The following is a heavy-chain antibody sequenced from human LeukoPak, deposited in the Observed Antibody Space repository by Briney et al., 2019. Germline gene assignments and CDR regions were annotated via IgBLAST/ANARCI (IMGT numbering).Heavy chain of an antibody. CDR2: IKPNSGGT. CDR1: GYTFTGYY. D-gene: IGHD3-10*01. Sequence: ASVKVSCKASGYTFTGYYMHWVRQAPGQGREWMGWIKPNSGGTNYAQKFQGRVTMTRDTSISTAYMELSGLRSEDTAVYYCARGPSVYYYGSGSYPDYWGQGTLVTVSS. J-gene: IGHJ4*02. V-gene: IGHV1-2*02. CDR3: ARGPSVYYYGSGSYPDY.